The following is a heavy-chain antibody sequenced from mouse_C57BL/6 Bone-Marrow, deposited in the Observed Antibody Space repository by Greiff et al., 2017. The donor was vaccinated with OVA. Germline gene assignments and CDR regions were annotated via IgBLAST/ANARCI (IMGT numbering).Heavy chain of an antibody. D-gene: IGHD2-4*01. CDR2: INPNNGGT. V-gene: IGHV1-18*01. J-gene: IGHJ1*03. CDR3: ARGGYDYDRDWYFDV. CDR1: GYTFTDYN. Sequence: EVKLMESGPELVKPGASVKIPCKASGYTFTDYNMDWVKQSHGKSLEWIGDINPNNGGTIYNQKFKGKATLTVDKSSSTAYMELRSLTSEDTAVYYCARGGYDYDRDWYFDVWGTGTTVTVSS.